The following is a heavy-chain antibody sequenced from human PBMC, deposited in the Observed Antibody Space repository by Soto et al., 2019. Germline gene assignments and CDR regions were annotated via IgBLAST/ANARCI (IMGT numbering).Heavy chain of an antibody. V-gene: IGHV1-69*02. CDR2: IIPILGIA. J-gene: IGHJ3*02. D-gene: IGHD4-17*01. Sequence: QVQLVQSGAEVKKPGSSVKVSCKASGGTFSSYTISWVRQAPGQGLEWMGRIIPILGIANYAQKFQGRVTITADKSTSTAYMELSSLRSEDTAVYYCERAVGDKSDRAFDIWGPGTMVTVSS. CDR1: GGTFSSYT. CDR3: ERAVGDKSDRAFDI.